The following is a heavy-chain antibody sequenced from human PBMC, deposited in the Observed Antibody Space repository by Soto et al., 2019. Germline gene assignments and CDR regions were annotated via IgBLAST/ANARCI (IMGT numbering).Heavy chain of an antibody. CDR2: ISGSGGTT. V-gene: IGHV3-23*01. Sequence: ESGGGLVQPGGSLRLSCAASAFTFSNYAMTWVRQAPGKGLEWVSTISGSGGTTYYADSVKGRFTISRDNSDNTLYLQMNSLRAEDTAVYYCAKWSTVGASKTVDYWGQGTLVTVSS. CDR3: AKWSTVGASKTVDY. D-gene: IGHD1-26*01. J-gene: IGHJ4*02. CDR1: AFTFSNYA.